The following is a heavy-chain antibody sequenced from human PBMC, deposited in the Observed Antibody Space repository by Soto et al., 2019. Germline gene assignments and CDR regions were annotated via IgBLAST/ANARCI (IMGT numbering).Heavy chain of an antibody. CDR2: FSLSGTT. J-gene: IGHJ4*02. CDR3: ARGMTPPGAPAWYYFDS. D-gene: IGHD2-8*02. Sequence: SETLSLTCTVSGASITGSSYWSWIRQPAGKGLEWIGRFSLSGTTNYNPSLRSRVTMSADVSKNQFSLRLTSVTATDTALYYCARGMTPPGAPAWYYFDSWGQGTLVTVSS. CDR1: GASITGSSY. V-gene: IGHV4-4*07.